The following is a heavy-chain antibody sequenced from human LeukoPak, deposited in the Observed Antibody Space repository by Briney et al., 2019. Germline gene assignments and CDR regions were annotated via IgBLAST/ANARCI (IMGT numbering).Heavy chain of an antibody. V-gene: IGHV3-30*02. D-gene: IGHD3-22*01. CDR1: GFTFSSYG. Sequence: GGSLRLSCAASGFTFSSYGMHWVRQAPGKGLEWVAFIRYDGSNKYYADSVKGRFTISRDNSRNTLYLQMNSLRAEDTAVYYCAKGSKAVVFTRDHYMDVWGKGTTVTISS. CDR3: AKGSKAVVFTRDHYMDV. J-gene: IGHJ6*03. CDR2: IRYDGSNK.